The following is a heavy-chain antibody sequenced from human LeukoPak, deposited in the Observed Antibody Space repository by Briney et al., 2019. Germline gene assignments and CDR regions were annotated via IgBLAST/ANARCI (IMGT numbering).Heavy chain of an antibody. D-gene: IGHD5-12*01. CDR3: ARGDSGYDPFDY. CDR1: GGSISSSSYY. J-gene: IGHJ4*02. CDR2: IYYSGST. Sequence: SETLSLTRTVSGGSISSSSYYWGWIRQPPGKGLEWIGSIYYSGSTYYNPSLKSRVTISVDTSKNQFSLKLSSVTAADTAVYYCARGDSGYDPFDYWGQGTLVTVSS. V-gene: IGHV4-39*01.